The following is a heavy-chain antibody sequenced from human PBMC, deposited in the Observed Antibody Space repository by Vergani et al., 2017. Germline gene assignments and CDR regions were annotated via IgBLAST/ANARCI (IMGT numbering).Heavy chain of an antibody. V-gene: IGHV4-59*01. Sequence: QVQLQESGPGLVKPSQTLSLTCTVSGGSISSYYWSWIRQPPGKGLEWIGYIYYSGSTNYNPSLKSRVTISVDTSKNQFSLKLSSVTAADPAVYYCARYYYGSGSYYYGMDVWGQGTTVTVSS. CDR1: GGSISSYY. J-gene: IGHJ6*02. CDR3: ARYYYGSGSYYYGMDV. D-gene: IGHD3-10*01. CDR2: IYYSGST.